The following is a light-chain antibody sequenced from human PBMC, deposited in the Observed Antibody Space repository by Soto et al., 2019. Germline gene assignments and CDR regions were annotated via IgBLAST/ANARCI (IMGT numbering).Light chain of an antibody. Sequence: EIVLTQSPGTLSLSPGERATLSCRASQSVSSSYLAWYQQEPGQAPRLLIYGASSRATGIPDMFSGSGSGTDFTLTISRLEPEDFAVYYCQQYGNSPTFGQGTKVEIK. CDR3: QQYGNSPT. CDR2: GAS. J-gene: IGKJ1*01. CDR1: QSVSSSY. V-gene: IGKV3-20*01.